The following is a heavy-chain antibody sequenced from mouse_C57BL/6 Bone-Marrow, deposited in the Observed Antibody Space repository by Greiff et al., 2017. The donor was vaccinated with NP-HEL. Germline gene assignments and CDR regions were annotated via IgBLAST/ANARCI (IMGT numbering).Heavy chain of an antibody. CDR1: GYSITSGYY. CDR2: ISYDGSN. J-gene: IGHJ3*01. Sequence: EVQLQQSGPGLVKPSQSLSLTCSVTGYSITSGYYWNWIRQFPGNTLEWMGYISYDGSNNYNPSLKNRISITRDTSKNQFFLKLNSVTTEDTATYYCARGPAWFAYWGQGTLVTVSA. V-gene: IGHV3-6*01. CDR3: ARGPAWFAY.